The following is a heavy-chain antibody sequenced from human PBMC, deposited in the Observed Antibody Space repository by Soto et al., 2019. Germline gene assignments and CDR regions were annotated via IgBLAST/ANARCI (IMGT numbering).Heavy chain of an antibody. Sequence: LRLSCAASGFTFSNAWMSWVRQAPGKGLEWVGRIKSNTDGGTTDYAAPVKGRFTISRDDSKNTLXXQMNSLKTEDTAVYYCTTSASGYEIYYYYYYGMDVWGQGTTVTVSS. J-gene: IGHJ6*02. CDR1: GFTFSNAW. CDR2: IKSNTDGGTT. V-gene: IGHV3-15*01. CDR3: TTSASGYEIYYYYYYGMDV. D-gene: IGHD5-12*01.